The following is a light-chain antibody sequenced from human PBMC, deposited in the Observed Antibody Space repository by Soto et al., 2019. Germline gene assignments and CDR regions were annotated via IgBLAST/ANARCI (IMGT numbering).Light chain of an antibody. CDR1: QSVSSD. V-gene: IGKV3-15*01. CDR3: QQSYSIPWT. Sequence: EIVMTQSPDTLSVSPGERVTLSCRASQSVSSDLAWYQQKPGQAPRLLIYGASTRATDVAARFSGSGSGTDFTLTISSLQSEDFATYYCQQSYSIPWTFGQGTRVEIK. J-gene: IGKJ1*01. CDR2: GAS.